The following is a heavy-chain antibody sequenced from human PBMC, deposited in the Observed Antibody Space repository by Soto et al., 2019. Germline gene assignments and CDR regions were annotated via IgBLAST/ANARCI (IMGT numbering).Heavy chain of an antibody. CDR1: GGTFSSYT. CDR3: AREQGGTWFDP. Sequence: SVKVSCKASGGTFSSYTISWVRQAPGQGLEWMGRIIPILGIANYAQKFQGRVTITADKSTSTAYMELSSLRSEDTAVYYCAREQGGTWFDPWGQGTLVTVSS. V-gene: IGHV1-69*04. J-gene: IGHJ5*02. CDR2: IIPILGIA.